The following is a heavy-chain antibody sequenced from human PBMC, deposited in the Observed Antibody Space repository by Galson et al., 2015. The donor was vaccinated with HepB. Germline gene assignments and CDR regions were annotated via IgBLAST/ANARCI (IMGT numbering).Heavy chain of an antibody. CDR2: IWHSGST. J-gene: IGHJ3*02. V-gene: IGHV4-30-2*01. CDR3: ARSGYFEGGAFDI. D-gene: IGHD3-9*01. Sequence: TLSLTCAVSGGSISSGGYSWSWIRQPPGKGLEWIGYIWHSGSTYYNPSLKSRVTISEDRSKNQLSLKLSSVTAADTAVYYCARSGYFEGGAFDIWGQGTMVTVSS. CDR1: GGSISSGGYS.